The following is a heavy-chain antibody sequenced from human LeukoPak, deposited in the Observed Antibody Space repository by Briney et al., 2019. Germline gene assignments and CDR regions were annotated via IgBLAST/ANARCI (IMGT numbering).Heavy chain of an antibody. Sequence: PSETLSLTCTVSGGSISSYYWSWIRQPAGKGLEWIGRIYTSGSTNYNPSLKSRVTMSVDTSKNQFSLKLSSVTAADTAVYYCARAGQQLDYYYYYGMDVWGQGTTVTVSS. D-gene: IGHD6-13*01. CDR3: ARAGQQLDYYYYYGMDV. CDR2: IYTSGST. J-gene: IGHJ6*02. CDR1: GGSISSYY. V-gene: IGHV4-4*07.